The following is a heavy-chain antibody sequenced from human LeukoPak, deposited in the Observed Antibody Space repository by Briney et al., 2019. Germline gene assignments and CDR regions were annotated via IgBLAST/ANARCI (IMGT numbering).Heavy chain of an antibody. CDR3: ARVWRYCSSTSCPGPLDY. J-gene: IGHJ4*02. V-gene: IGHV4-39*01. CDR1: GVSFSSSAYY. Sequence: SETLSLTCTVSGVSFSSSAYYWGWIRQPPGKGLEWIGTIYNSGSAYYSPSLKGRVTMSVDTSKHQLSLKLSSVTAADTAVYYCARVWRYCSSTSCPGPLDYWGQGTLVTVSS. D-gene: IGHD2-2*01. CDR2: IYNSGSA.